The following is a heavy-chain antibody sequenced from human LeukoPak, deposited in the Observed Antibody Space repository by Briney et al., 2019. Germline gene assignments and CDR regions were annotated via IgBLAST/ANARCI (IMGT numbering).Heavy chain of an antibody. J-gene: IGHJ6*03. CDR1: GYSISSGYY. Sequence: SETLSLTCTVSGYSISSGYYWGWIRQPPGKGLEWIGSIYHSGNTKYNPALKSRVTISIDSSKNQFSLKLSSVTAADTAVYYCARTTMVRGTYYMDVWGKGTTVTISS. V-gene: IGHV4-38-2*02. D-gene: IGHD3-10*01. CDR3: ARTTMVRGTYYMDV. CDR2: IYHSGNT.